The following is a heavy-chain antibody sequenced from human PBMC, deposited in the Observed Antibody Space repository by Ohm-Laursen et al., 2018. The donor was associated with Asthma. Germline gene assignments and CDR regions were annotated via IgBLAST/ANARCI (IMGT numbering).Heavy chain of an antibody. CDR3: ATYNQYNAFDL. CDR2: ITSERSGGTR. D-gene: IGHD1-14*01. J-gene: IGHJ3*01. V-gene: IGHV3-15*01. CDR1: GFAFSNIC. Sequence: SLRLSCAAPGFAFSNICMTWVRQSPGKGLEWVGRITSERSGGTRAYAAPVKDRFTISRDDSKTTLYLQMNSLETEDTAVYFCATYNQYNAFDLWGQGTMVTVSS.